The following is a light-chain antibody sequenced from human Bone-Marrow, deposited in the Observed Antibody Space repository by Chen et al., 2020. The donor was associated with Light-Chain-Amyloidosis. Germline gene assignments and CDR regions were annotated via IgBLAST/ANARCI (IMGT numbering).Light chain of an antibody. V-gene: IGLV3-25*03. CDR3: QSADSSGTYEVI. Sequence: SYELTQPPSVSVSPGQTARITCSGEDLPTKYAYWYQQKPGQAPVLVIHRDTERPSGISERFSGSSSGTTATLTISGVQAEDEADYHCQSADSSGTYEVIFGGRTKLTVL. CDR1: DLPTKY. CDR2: RDT. J-gene: IGLJ2*01.